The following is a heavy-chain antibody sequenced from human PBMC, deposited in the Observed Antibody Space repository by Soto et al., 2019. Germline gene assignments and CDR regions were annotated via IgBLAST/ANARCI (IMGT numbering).Heavy chain of an antibody. CDR3: ARGYRSLDY. CDR2: IYYSGST. J-gene: IGHJ4*02. Sequence: SETLSLTCTVSGGSISSYYWIWIRQPPGKGLEWIGYIYYSGSTNYNPSLKSRVTISVDMSKNQFSLKLSSVTAADTAVYYCARGYRSLDYWGQGTLVTVSS. D-gene: IGHD4-4*01. V-gene: IGHV4-59*01. CDR1: GGSISSYY.